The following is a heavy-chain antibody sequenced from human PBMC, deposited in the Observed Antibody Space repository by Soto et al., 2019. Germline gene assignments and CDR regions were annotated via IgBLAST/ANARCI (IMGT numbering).Heavy chain of an antibody. CDR2: ILPIFGTA. J-gene: IGHJ6*02. CDR3: ASRYYDSSGYYYRGPYYYGMDV. D-gene: IGHD3-22*01. V-gene: IGHV1-69*13. CDR1: GGTFNSYA. Sequence: SVKVSCKDSGGTFNSYAISGVRQAPGQVLEWMRGILPIFGTANYAQKFQGRVTITADESTSKAYMELSSLRTEDTAVYYCASRYYDSSGYYYRGPYYYGMDVWGQGTTVTVSS.